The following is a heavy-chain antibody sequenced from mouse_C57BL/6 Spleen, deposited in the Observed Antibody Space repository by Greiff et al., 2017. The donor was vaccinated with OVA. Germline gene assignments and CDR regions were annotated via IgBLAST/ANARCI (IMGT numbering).Heavy chain of an antibody. Sequence: QVQLQQPGAELVRPGSSVKLSCKASGYTFTSYWMHWVKQRPIQGLEWIGNIDPSDSETHYNQQFKDKATLTVDKSSSTAYMQLSSLTSEDSAVYYCARGVYYGSSYRAMDYWGQGTSVTVSS. V-gene: IGHV1-52*01. J-gene: IGHJ4*01. CDR2: IDPSDSET. CDR3: ARGVYYGSSYRAMDY. CDR1: GYTFTSYW. D-gene: IGHD1-1*01.